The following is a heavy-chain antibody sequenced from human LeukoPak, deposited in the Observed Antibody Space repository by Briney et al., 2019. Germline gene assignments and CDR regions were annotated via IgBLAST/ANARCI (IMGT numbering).Heavy chain of an antibody. Sequence: GGSLRLSCAASGFTFSNYAMIWVRQAPGKGLEWISGFSGGGDSTHYADSVKGRFTISRDTSKNTLYLEMNSLRSEDTAVYYCAKEGGSGNSGTLDCWGQGALVTVSS. CDR1: GFTFSNYA. J-gene: IGHJ4*02. CDR2: FSGGGDST. D-gene: IGHD3-22*01. V-gene: IGHV3-23*01. CDR3: AKEGGSGNSGTLDC.